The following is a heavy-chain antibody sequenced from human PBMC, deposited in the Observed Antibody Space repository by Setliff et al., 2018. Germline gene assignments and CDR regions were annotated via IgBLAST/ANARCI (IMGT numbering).Heavy chain of an antibody. CDR3: AKVNHYYNWNYVDYFDY. V-gene: IGHV3-23*01. J-gene: IGHJ4*01. Sequence: GGSLRLSCAASGLTFSIYAMSWVRQAPGKGLEWVSAISGSGGSTYYADSVKGRFTISRDNSKNTLYLQMNSLRAEDTAVYYCAKVNHYYNWNYVDYFDYWGQGTLVTVSS. CDR2: ISGSGGST. CDR1: GLTFSIYA. D-gene: IGHD1-7*01.